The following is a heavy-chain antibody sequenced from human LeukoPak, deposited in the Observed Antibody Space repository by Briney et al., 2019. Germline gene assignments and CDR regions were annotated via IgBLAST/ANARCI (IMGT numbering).Heavy chain of an antibody. J-gene: IGHJ4*02. D-gene: IGHD3-9*01. CDR2: ISAYNGNT. CDR3: AWGAEYYDILTGDYTIDY. Sequence: ASVKVSCKASGYTFTSYGISWVRQAPGQGLEWMGWISAYNGNTNYAQKLQGRVTMTTDTSTSTAYMELRSLRSDDTAVYYCAWGAEYYDILTGDYTIDYWGQGTLVTVSS. CDR1: GYTFTSYG. V-gene: IGHV1-18*01.